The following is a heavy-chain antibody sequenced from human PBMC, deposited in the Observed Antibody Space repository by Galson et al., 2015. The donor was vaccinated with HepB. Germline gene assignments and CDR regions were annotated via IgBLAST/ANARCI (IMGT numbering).Heavy chain of an antibody. J-gene: IGHJ4*02. D-gene: IGHD3-22*01. V-gene: IGHV3-15*01. CDR1: GFTFSNAW. CDR3: TTDYGYYDSSGYRADY. Sequence: SLRLSCAASGFTFSNAWMSWVRQAPGKGLEWVGRIKSKTDGGTTDYAAPVKGRFTISRDDSKNTLYLRMNSLKTEDTAVYYCTTDYGYYDSSGYRADYWGQGTLVTVSS. CDR2: IKSKTDGGTT.